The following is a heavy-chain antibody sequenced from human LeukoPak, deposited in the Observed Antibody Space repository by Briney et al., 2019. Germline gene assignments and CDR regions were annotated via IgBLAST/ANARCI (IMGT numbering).Heavy chain of an antibody. CDR2: IYPGDSDT. Sequence: GESLKISCEGSGYSFTTYWIGWVRQMPGKGLEWMGIIYPGDSDTRYSPSFQGHVTISADKSITTAYLQWSSLKASDTAMYYCARRVAAGALGNFDYWGQGTLVTVSS. CDR3: ARRVAAGALGNFDY. V-gene: IGHV5-51*01. D-gene: IGHD6-13*01. J-gene: IGHJ4*02. CDR1: GYSFTTYW.